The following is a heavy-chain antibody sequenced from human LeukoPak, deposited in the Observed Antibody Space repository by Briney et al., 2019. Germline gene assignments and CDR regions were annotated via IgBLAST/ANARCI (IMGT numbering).Heavy chain of an antibody. J-gene: IGHJ4*02. V-gene: IGHV3-33*06. D-gene: IGHD3/OR15-3a*01. Sequence: PGRSLRLSCATSGFTFSHYGMHWVRQAPGKGLEWVAVIWSDGTEQYNGDSVKGRFTISRDNSKKTVYLQMNSLRVEDTAVYYCAKDAQRGFDFSNSLESWGQGTLVTVSS. CDR2: IWSDGTEQ. CDR3: AKDAQRGFDFSNSLES. CDR1: GFTFSHYG.